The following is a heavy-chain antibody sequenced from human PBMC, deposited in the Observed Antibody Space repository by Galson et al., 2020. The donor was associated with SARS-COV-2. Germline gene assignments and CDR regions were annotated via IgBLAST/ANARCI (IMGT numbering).Heavy chain of an antibody. CDR3: ARALDDSSGYWN. D-gene: IGHD3-22*01. Sequence: SETLSLTCAVYGGSFSDYYWSWIRQPPGKGLEWIGEINHSGSTNYNPSLKSRVTISVDTSKNQFSLKLSSVTAADTAVYYCARALDDSSGYWNWGQGTLVTVSS. CDR1: GGSFSDYY. CDR2: INHSGST. V-gene: IGHV4-34*01. J-gene: IGHJ4*02.